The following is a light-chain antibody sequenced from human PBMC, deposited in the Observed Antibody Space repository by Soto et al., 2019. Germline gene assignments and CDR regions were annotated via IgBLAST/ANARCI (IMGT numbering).Light chain of an antibody. J-gene: IGKJ4*01. CDR1: QSVSSSY. CDR2: GAS. Sequence: EIVLTQSPVTLSLSPGERATLSCRASQSVSSSYLAWYQQKPGQAPRLLIYGASTRATGIPDRFSGSGSGIDFTLTISRLGPDDLAVYSCQCYGSPPLTVGGGTKVEIK. V-gene: IGKV3-20*01. CDR3: QCYGSPPLT.